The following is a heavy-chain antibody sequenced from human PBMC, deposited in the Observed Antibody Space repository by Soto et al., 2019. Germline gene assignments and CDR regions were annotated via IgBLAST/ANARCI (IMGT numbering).Heavy chain of an antibody. J-gene: IGHJ4*01. D-gene: IGHD3-16*01. CDR3: ARGAGGLFGEPDTHDH. CDR2: VNSRGNII. Sequence: GGSLRLSCKASGFIFNDFYMSWIRQAPGKGLEWVSYVNSRGNIIYYANSVKGRFTISRDNAKNSLYLQLNSLRVEDTAVYFCARGAGGLFGEPDTHDHWGKGTLVTVSS. CDR1: GFIFNDFY. V-gene: IGHV3-11*01.